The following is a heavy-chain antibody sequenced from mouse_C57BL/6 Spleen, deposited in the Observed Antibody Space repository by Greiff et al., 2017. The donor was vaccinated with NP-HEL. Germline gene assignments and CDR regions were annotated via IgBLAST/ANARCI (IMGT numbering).Heavy chain of an antibody. J-gene: IGHJ4*01. CDR2: IYPGDGDT. V-gene: IGHV1-82*01. CDR3: ARGGDSSGYDAMDY. D-gene: IGHD3-2*02. CDR1: GYAFSSSW. Sequence: QVQLQQSGPELVKPGASVKISCKASGYAFSSSWMNWVKQRPGKGLEWIGRIYPGDGDTNYNGKFKGKATLTAGKSSSTAYMQLSSLTSEDSAVYFCARGGDSSGYDAMDYWGQGTSVTVSS.